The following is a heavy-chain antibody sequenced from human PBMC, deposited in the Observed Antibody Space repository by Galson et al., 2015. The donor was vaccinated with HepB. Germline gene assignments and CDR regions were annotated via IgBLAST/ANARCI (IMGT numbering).Heavy chain of an antibody. CDR3: ARPPYSGYDLGYTYGWYFDL. CDR1: GYSFTSYW. Sequence: QSGAEVKKPGESLTVSCEGSGYSFTSYWIGWVRQMPGKGLEWMGIIYPGDSDTRYSPSFQGQVTISADKSISTAYLQWSSLKASDTAMYYCARPPYSGYDLGYTYGWYFDLWGRGTLVTVSS. D-gene: IGHD5-12*01. CDR2: IYPGDSDT. V-gene: IGHV5-51*03. J-gene: IGHJ2*01.